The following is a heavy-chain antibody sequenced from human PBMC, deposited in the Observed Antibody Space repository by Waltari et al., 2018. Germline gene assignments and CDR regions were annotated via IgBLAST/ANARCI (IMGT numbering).Heavy chain of an antibody. CDR1: AGSISSTTDS. D-gene: IGHD6-6*01. CDR2: IHHTGSI. J-gene: IGHJ5*02. CDR3: ARSVAARRINWFDP. V-gene: IGHV4-39*02. Sequence: QLQLQESGPGLLRPSETLSLTCTAAAGSISSTTDSWGWIRQPPGKGLEWIGSIHHTGSIYYNPSLKTRVTISADTSRQHLSLKLRSVTAADTALYYCARSVAARRINWFDPWGQGTLVTVSS.